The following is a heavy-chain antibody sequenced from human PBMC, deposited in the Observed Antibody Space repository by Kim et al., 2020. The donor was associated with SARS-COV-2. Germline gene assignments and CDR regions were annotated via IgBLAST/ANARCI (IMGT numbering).Heavy chain of an antibody. Sequence: GGSLRLSCAASGFTFSNAWMSWVRQAPGKGLEWVGRIKSKTDGGTTDYAAPVKGRFTISRDDSKNTLYLQMNSLKTEDTAVYYCTTDRYYDSSDYYGMDVWGQGTTVTVSS. CDR3: TTDRYYDSSDYYGMDV. CDR2: IKSKTDGGTT. J-gene: IGHJ6*02. D-gene: IGHD3-22*01. V-gene: IGHV3-15*01. CDR1: GFTFSNAW.